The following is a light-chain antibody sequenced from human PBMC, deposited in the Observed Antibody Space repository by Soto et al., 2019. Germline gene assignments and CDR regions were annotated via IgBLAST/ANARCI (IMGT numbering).Light chain of an antibody. CDR1: QSVSSSY. V-gene: IGKV3-20*01. CDR3: QQYGNSPYT. Sequence: EIVLTQSPGTLSLSPGERATLSCRASQSVSSSYLAWYQQKPGQAPRLLISGASSRATGIPDRFSGSGSGTDFTLTISRLEPEDFAVYYCQQYGNSPYTFGQGTKLEIK. CDR2: GAS. J-gene: IGKJ2*01.